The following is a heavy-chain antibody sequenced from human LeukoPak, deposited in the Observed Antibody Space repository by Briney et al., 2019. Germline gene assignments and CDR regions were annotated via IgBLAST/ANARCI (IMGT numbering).Heavy chain of an antibody. Sequence: SETLSLTCAVYGGSFSGYYWSWIRQPPGKGLEWIGEINHSGSTNYNPSLKSRVTISVDTSKNQFSLKLSSVTAADTAVYYCSRAYDSGTYSSFDSWGQGTLVTVTS. CDR3: SRAYDSGTYSSFDS. V-gene: IGHV4-34*01. CDR2: INHSGST. D-gene: IGHD3-10*01. J-gene: IGHJ4*02. CDR1: GGSFSGYY.